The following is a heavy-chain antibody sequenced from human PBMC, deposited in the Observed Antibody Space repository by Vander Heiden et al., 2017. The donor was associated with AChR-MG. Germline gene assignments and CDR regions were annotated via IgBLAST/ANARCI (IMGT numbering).Heavy chain of an antibody. CDR3: ARGRTGYSYGYSIDY. Sequence: EVQLVETGGGLIQPGGSLRLSCAASAFTVSSNYMSWVRQAPGKGLEWVSVIYSGGSTYYADSVKGRFTISRDNSKNTLYLQMNSLRAEDTAVYYCARGRTGYSYGYSIDYWGQGTLVTVSS. CDR1: AFTVSSNY. J-gene: IGHJ4*02. V-gene: IGHV3-53*02. CDR2: IYSGGST. D-gene: IGHD5-18*01.